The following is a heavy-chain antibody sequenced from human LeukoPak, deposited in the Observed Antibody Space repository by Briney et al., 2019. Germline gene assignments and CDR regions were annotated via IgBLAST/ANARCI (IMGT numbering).Heavy chain of an antibody. CDR2: ISAHNGNT. CDR3: ARTSDLGYYYGMDV. Sequence: ASVKVSCKASGYTFTSYGISWVRQAPGQGLEWMGWISAHNGNTNYAQKLQGRVTMTTDTSTSTAYMELRSLRSDDTAVYYCARTSDLGYYYGMDVWGQGTTVTVSS. CDR1: GYTFTSYG. V-gene: IGHV1-18*01. J-gene: IGHJ6*02.